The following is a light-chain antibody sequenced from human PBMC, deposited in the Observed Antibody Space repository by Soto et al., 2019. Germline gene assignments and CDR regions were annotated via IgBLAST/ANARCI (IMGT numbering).Light chain of an antibody. J-gene: IGLJ2*01. CDR2: RNN. Sequence: QLVLTQPPSASGTPGQRVTISCSGSSSNIGSNYVYWYQQLPGTAPKLLIYRNNQRPSGVPERFSGSKSGTSASLAISGLRSEDEADYYCAAWDDSLSGVVFGGGTKLTVL. CDR3: AAWDDSLSGVV. V-gene: IGLV1-47*01. CDR1: SSNIGSNY.